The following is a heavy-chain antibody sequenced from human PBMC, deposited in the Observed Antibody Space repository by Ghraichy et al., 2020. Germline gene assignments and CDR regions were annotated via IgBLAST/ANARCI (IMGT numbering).Heavy chain of an antibody. J-gene: IGHJ3*02. Sequence: GGSLRLSCAASGFTFSHAWMSWVRQAPGKGLEWVGRVQTKADGGTTDYAAPVKGRFTISRNDSENTLYLQMDSLKTEDTAIYYCTTEIMRSSDAFDIWGQGKMVTVSS. V-gene: IGHV3-15*01. D-gene: IGHD3-16*01. CDR1: GFTFSHAW. CDR3: TTEIMRSSDAFDI. CDR2: VQTKADGGTT.